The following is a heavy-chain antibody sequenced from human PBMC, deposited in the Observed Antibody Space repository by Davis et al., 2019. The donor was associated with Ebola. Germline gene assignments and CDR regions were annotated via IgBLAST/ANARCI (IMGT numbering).Heavy chain of an antibody. J-gene: IGHJ4*02. D-gene: IGHD4-11*01. CDR2: IKSKTDGGTT. CDR3: TTSFGLPHGGSDY. CDR1: GFTFSNAW. V-gene: IGHV3-15*01. Sequence: PGGSLRLSCAASGFTFSNAWMSWVRQAPGKGLEWVGRIKSKTDGGTTDYAAPVKGRFTISREDSKNTLYLQMNSLKTEDTAVYYCTTSFGLPHGGSDYWGQGTLVTVSS.